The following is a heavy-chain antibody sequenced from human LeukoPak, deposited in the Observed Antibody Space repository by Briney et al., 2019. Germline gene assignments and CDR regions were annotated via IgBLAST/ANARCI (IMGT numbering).Heavy chain of an antibody. CDR2: ISWDSGNS. CDR1: GFTFKDYA. Sequence: GGSLRLSCAASGFTFKDYAMHWVRQAPGKGLEWVALISWDSGNSYYADSVKGWFTIARDNSKNSLSLQMNSLRPEDTALYYCAKGPGAAVAKRYIQHWGQGTLVTVSS. D-gene: IGHD6-19*01. J-gene: IGHJ1*01. V-gene: IGHV3-43D*03. CDR3: AKGPGAAVAKRYIQH.